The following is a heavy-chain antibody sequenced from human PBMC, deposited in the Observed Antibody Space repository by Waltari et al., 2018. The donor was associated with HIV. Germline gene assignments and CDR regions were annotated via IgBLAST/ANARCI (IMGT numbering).Heavy chain of an antibody. V-gene: IGHV3-9*01. D-gene: IGHD6-19*01. Sequence: EVQLVESGGGLVQPGRSLRPSCAASGSTFDDYALLGVRQAPGKGMEWVSGIIWNSGRIGYADSVKGRFTISRDNAKNSLYLQMNSLRFEDTALYYCAKAISRIGVTEYYFDYWGQGTLVTVSS. CDR1: GSTFDDYA. CDR2: IIWNSGRI. J-gene: IGHJ4*02. CDR3: AKAISRIGVTEYYFDY.